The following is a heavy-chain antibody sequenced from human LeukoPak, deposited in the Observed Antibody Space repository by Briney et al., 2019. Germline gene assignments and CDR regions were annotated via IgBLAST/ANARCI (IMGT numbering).Heavy chain of an antibody. D-gene: IGHD3-9*01. J-gene: IGHJ4*02. CDR3: ARGFLKTGFDY. Sequence: SQTLSLTCAISGDRVSSGSSAWNWIRQSPSRGLEWLGRTFYRFQWQYEYAISVKSRMTIKPDTSKNQFSLQFNSVTSDDTAVYFCARGFLKTGFDYWGQGALVTVSS. V-gene: IGHV6-1*01. CDR2: TFYRFQWQY. CDR1: GDRVSSGSSA.